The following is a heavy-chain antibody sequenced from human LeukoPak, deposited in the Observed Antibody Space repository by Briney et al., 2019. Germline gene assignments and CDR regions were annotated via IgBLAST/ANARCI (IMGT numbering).Heavy chain of an antibody. V-gene: IGHV1-69*01. J-gene: IGHJ6*03. CDR3: ARGSITIFGVVIMGYYYYYMDV. CDR1: GGTFSSYA. D-gene: IGHD3-3*01. CDR2: IIPIFGTA. Sequence: SLKVSCKASGGTFSSYAISWVRQAPGQGLEWMGGIIPIFGTANYAQKFQGRVTITADESTSTAYMELSSLRSEDTAVYYCARGSITIFGVVIMGYYYYYMDVWGKGTTVTVSS.